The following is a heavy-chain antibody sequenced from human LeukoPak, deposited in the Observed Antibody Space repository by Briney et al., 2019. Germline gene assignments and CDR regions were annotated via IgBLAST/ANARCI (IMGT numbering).Heavy chain of an antibody. J-gene: IGHJ4*02. CDR1: GGSISSYY. Sequence: PSETLSLTCTVSGGSISSYYWSWIRQPPGKGLEWIGYIYYSGSTNYNPSLKSRVTISVDTSKNQFSLKLSSVTAADTAVYYCARGTRYFDWFENYFDYWGRGTLVTVSS. V-gene: IGHV4-59*01. CDR2: IYYSGST. D-gene: IGHD3-9*01. CDR3: ARGTRYFDWFENYFDY.